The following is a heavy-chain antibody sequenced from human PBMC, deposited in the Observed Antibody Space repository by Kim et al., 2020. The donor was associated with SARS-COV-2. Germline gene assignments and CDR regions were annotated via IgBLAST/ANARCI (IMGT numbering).Heavy chain of an antibody. D-gene: IGHD3-22*01. CDR2: ISAYNGNT. CDR1: GYTFTSYG. CDR3: ARAPTYYYDSSGYSNFDY. Sequence: ASVKVSCKASGYTFTSYGISWVRQAPGQGLEWMGWISAYNGNTNYAQKLQGRVTMTTDTSTSTAYMELRSLRSDDTAVYYCARAPTYYYDSSGYSNFDYWGQGTLVTVSS. V-gene: IGHV1-18*01. J-gene: IGHJ4*02.